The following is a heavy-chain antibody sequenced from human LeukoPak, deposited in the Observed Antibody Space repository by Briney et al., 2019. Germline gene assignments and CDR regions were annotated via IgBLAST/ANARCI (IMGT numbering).Heavy chain of an antibody. V-gene: IGHV5-51*01. J-gene: IGHJ2*01. CDR3: ARHVASSSWDYFDF. Sequence: GESLKFSFKGSGYSFTSYWIGWARQMPGEGPEWMGIIYPGDSNTKYSPSFPGQVTISADKSISTAYLQWSSLKASDTAMYYCARHVASSSWDYFDFWGRGTLVTVSP. D-gene: IGHD6-13*01. CDR2: IYPGDSNT. CDR1: GYSFTSYW.